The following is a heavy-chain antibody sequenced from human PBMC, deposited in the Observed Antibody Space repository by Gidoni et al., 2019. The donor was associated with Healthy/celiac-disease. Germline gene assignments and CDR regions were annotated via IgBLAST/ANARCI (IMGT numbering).Heavy chain of an antibody. CDR1: GYTFTSYY. V-gene: IGHV1-46*03. Sequence: QVQLVQSGAEVKKPGASVKVSCKASGYTFTSYYMHWVRQAPVQGLEWMGIINPSGGSTSYAQKFQGRVTMTRDTSTSTVYMELSSLRSEDTAVYYCAREGGGRDLRYEFDYWGQGTLVTVSS. CDR3: AREGGGRDLRYEFDY. J-gene: IGHJ4*02. D-gene: IGHD1-1*01. CDR2: INPSGGST.